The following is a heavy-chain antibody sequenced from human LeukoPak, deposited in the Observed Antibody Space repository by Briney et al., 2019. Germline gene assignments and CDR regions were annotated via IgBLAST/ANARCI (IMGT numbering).Heavy chain of an antibody. J-gene: IGHJ4*02. CDR2: IRYDGSNK. CDR1: GFTFSSFG. Sequence: PGGSLRLSCAASGFTFSSFGMHWVRQAPGKGLEWVAFIRYDGSNKYYADSVKGRFTISRDNSKNTLYLQMNSLRAEDTAVYYCAKDRVAGSSWYYFDYWGQGTLVTVSS. D-gene: IGHD6-13*01. CDR3: AKDRVAGSSWYYFDY. V-gene: IGHV3-30*02.